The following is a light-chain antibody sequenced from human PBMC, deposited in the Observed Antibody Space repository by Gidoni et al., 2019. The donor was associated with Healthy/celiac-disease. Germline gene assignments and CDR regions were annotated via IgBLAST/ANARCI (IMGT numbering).Light chain of an antibody. CDR1: QSVSSN. V-gene: IGKV3-15*01. CDR3: QQYNNWPSLT. Sequence: EIVMTQSPATLSVSPGARATLSCRASQSVSSNLAWYQQKPGQAPRLLIYGASTRATGSPARFSGSGSGTEFTLTISSLQFEDFAVYYCQQYNNWPSLTFGGGTKVEIK. J-gene: IGKJ4*01. CDR2: GAS.